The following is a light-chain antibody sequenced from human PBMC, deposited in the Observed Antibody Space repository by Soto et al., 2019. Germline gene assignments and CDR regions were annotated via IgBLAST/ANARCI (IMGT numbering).Light chain of an antibody. Sequence: QSVLTQPASVSGSPGQSITISCTATSADIGAYNYVSWYQQHPGKAPKLMFYEVNKRPSGVSNRFSASKSGNTASLTISGLQPEDEADYYCSSFTRTNTWVFGGGTQLTVL. J-gene: IGLJ3*02. CDR3: SSFTRTNTWV. CDR2: EVN. CDR1: SADIGAYNY. V-gene: IGLV2-14*01.